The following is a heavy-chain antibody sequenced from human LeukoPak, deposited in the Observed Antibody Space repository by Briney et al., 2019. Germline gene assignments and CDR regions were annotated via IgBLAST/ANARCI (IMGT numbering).Heavy chain of an antibody. CDR1: GFTFSTYA. CDR2: IGSDNKP. Sequence: PGGSLRLSCEASGFTFSTYAMTWVRQAPGKGLEWVSSIGSDNKPHYSESVKGRFAISRDNSKSMLFLQLNSLRAEDTALYYCARVRGSGVLVGTTFDYWGQGTLVTVSS. CDR3: ARVRGSGVLVGTTFDY. D-gene: IGHD3-22*01. V-gene: IGHV3-23*05. J-gene: IGHJ4*02.